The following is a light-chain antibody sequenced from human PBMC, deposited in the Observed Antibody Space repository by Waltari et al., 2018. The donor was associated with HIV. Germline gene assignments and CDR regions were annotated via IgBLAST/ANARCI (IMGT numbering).Light chain of an antibody. CDR2: EGG. CDR1: SNDVGNYNL. J-gene: IGLJ1*01. Sequence: QSALTQPASVSGSPGQSITISCTGTSNDVGNYNLVPWYQQHPGKAPKIMIYEGGKRPSGVSNRFSGSKSGNTASLTISGLQAEDEAHYYCCSYAGSGTYVFGAGTKVTVL. V-gene: IGLV2-23*01. CDR3: CSYAGSGTYV.